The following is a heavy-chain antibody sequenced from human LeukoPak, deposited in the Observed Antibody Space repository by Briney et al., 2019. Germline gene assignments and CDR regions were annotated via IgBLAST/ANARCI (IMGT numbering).Heavy chain of an antibody. J-gene: IGHJ5*02. CDR1: GYTFTGYY. CDR2: INPNSGGT. Sequence: ASVKVSCKASGYTFTGYYMHWVRQAPGQGLEWMGWINPNSGGTNYVQKFQGRVTMTRDTSMNTAYMEISSLRYDDTAVYYCGRGIQSFDPWGQGTLVTVSS. V-gene: IGHV1-2*02. CDR3: GRGIQSFDP.